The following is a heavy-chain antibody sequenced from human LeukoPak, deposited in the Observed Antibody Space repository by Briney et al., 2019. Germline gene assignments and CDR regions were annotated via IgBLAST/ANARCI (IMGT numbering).Heavy chain of an antibody. Sequence: GGSLRLSCAASGFTFSTYWMTWVRQAPGKGLEWVANIKQDGSEKYYVDSVKGRFTISRDNAKTSLYLQMNSLRAEDTAVYYCARHLSVITVYTYGSGIDYWGQGTLVTVSS. CDR1: GFTFSTYW. J-gene: IGHJ4*02. D-gene: IGHD5-18*01. CDR3: ARHLSVITVYTYGSGIDY. V-gene: IGHV3-7*01. CDR2: IKQDGSEK.